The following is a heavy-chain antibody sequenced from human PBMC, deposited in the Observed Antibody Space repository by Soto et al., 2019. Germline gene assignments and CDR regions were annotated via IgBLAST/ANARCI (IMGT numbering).Heavy chain of an antibody. CDR2: LAYDGTNR. CDR1: GCTFRAFA. D-gene: IGHD3-10*01. V-gene: IGHV3-30-3*01. J-gene: IGHJ4*02. CDR3: ARGASGGVDY. Sequence: LRRSCAASGCTFRAFAMHWVRQAPGKGLDWVAVLAYDGTNRYYADSVKGRFTISRDNSKNTLYLHMGGLRGDETAVYYCARGASGGVDYWGQGTPVTVSS.